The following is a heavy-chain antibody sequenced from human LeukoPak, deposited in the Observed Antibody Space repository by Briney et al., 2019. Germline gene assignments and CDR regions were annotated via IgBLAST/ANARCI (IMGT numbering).Heavy chain of an antibody. CDR1: GGSISSYY. J-gene: IGHJ6*02. V-gene: IGHV4-59*08. CDR2: IYYSGST. Sequence: PSETLSLTCTVSGGSISSYYWGWIRQPPGKGLEWIGYIYYSGSTNYNPSLKSRVTISVDTSKNQFSLKLSSVTAADTAVYYCARLTTVTAYYYYYGMDVWGQGTTVTVSS. D-gene: IGHD4-17*01. CDR3: ARLTTVTAYYYYYGMDV.